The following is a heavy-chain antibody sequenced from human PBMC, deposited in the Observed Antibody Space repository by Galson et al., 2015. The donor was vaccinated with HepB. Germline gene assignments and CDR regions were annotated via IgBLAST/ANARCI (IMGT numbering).Heavy chain of an antibody. CDR3: AKGYCSSTSCYKRWYFDL. J-gene: IGHJ2*01. Sequence: SLRLSCAASGFTFSSYAMSWVRQAPGKGLEWVSVISGSGGSTYYADFVKGRFTISRDSSKNTLYLQMNSLRAEDTAVYYCAKGYCSSTSCYKRWYFDLWGRGTLVTVSS. V-gene: IGHV3-23*01. D-gene: IGHD2-2*02. CDR1: GFTFSSYA. CDR2: ISGSGGST.